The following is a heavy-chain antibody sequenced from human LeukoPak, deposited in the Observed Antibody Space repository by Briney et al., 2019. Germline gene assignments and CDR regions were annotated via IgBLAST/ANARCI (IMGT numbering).Heavy chain of an antibody. CDR2: IYPGDSDT. J-gene: IGHJ4*02. CDR3: ARQKRASAVAY. V-gene: IGHV5-51*01. D-gene: IGHD1-26*01. Sequence: GESLKISCKGSGYIFTSYWIGWVRQVPGKGLGWVGIIYPGDSDTRYSPSLQGQVTISVDRSISTAYLQWSSLKASDTAMYYCARQKRASAVAYWGQGTLVTVSS. CDR1: GYIFTSYW.